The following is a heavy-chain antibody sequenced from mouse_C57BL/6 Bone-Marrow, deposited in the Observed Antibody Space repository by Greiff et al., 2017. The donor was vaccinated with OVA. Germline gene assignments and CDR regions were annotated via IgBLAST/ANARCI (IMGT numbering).Heavy chain of an antibody. CDR2: IYPRSGNT. Sequence: VQLQQSGAELARPGASVKLSCKASGYTFTSYGISWVKQRTGQGLEWIGEIYPRSGNTYYNEKFKGKATLTADKSSSTAYMQLNSLTSEDSAVYFCARRTGTRAMDYWGQGTSVTVSS. CDR3: ARRTGTRAMDY. D-gene: IGHD4-1*01. J-gene: IGHJ4*01. V-gene: IGHV1-81*01. CDR1: GYTFTSYG.